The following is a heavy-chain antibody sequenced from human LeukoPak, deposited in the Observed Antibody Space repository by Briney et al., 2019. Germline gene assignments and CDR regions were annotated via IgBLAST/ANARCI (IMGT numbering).Heavy chain of an antibody. J-gene: IGHJ4*02. CDR3: ASVGGATDY. Sequence: ASETLSLTCAVSGGSISKGGYYWGWIRQPPGKGLEWIGSIYYSGSTYYNPSLKSRVTISVDTSKNQFSLKLSSVTAADTAVYYCASVGGATDYWGQGTLVTVSS. D-gene: IGHD1-26*01. V-gene: IGHV4-39*01. CDR2: IYYSGST. CDR1: GGSISKGGYY.